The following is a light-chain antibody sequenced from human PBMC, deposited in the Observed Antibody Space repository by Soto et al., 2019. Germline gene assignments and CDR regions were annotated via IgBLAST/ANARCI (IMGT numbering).Light chain of an antibody. CDR3: SSYTSSITLI. CDR1: SSDVGGYNY. J-gene: IGLJ2*01. CDR2: EVT. Sequence: QSALTQPASVSGSPGQSITISCTGTSSDVGGYNYVSWYQQLPGKAPKLMIYEVTNRPSGVSNRFSGSKSGNTASLTISGLQAEDEADYYCSSYTSSITLIFGGGTKLTVL. V-gene: IGLV2-14*01.